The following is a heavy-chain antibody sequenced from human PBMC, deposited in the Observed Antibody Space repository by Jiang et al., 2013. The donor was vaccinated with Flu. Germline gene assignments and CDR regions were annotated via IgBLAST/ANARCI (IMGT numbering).Heavy chain of an antibody. CDR1: GFTFSNYV. V-gene: IGHV3-30*01. Sequence: QLVESGGGVVQPGRSLRLSCAASGFTFSNYVMYWVRQAPGKGLEWVAGISNDESDKYYADSVKGRFTISRDNSNNTLYLQMKSLRIEDTALYYCAREDYGNYYFDCWGQGTLVT. CDR2: ISNDESDK. J-gene: IGHJ4*02. D-gene: IGHD3-16*01. CDR3: AREDYGNYYFDC.